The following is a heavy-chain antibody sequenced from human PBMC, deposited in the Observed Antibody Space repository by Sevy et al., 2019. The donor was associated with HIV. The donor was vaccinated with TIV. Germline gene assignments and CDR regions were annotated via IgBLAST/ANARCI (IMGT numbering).Heavy chain of an antibody. CDR1: GGSISSGGYY. J-gene: IGHJ5*02. D-gene: IGHD2-15*01. V-gene: IGHV4-31*03. CDR2: IYYSGST. CDR3: ARDQGYCSGGSCDWFDP. Sequence: SETLSLTCTVSGGSISSGGYYWSWIRQHPGKGLEWIGYIYYSGSTYYNPSLKSRVTISVDTSKNQFSLKLSAVTAADTAVYCGARDQGYCSGGSCDWFDPWGQGTLVTVSS.